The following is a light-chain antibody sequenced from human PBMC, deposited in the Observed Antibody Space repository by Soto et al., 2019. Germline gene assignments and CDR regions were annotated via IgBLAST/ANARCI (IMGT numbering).Light chain of an antibody. CDR3: EQYGSSPPSIT. CDR1: QSVSSSY. CDR2: CAS. J-gene: IGKJ1*01. V-gene: IGKV3-20*01. Sequence: EIVLTQSPGTLSLSPGERATLSCRASQSVSSSYLAWYQHKPGQAPRLLIYCASTIATGIPDRFTGSGSGTDLTLTISSLEPEDFAVYYCEQYGSSPPSITFGQGTKVDIK.